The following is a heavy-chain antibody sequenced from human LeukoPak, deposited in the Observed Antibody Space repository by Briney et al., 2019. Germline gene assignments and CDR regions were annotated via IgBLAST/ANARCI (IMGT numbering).Heavy chain of an antibody. J-gene: IGHJ4*02. D-gene: IGHD6-19*01. CDR3: AREGGIIVAGKFDS. V-gene: IGHV3-30*02. CDR2: IQYDESDK. Sequence: PGGSLRLSCAASGLTFSTSGMHWVRQAPGKGPEWVAFIQYDESDKYCADSVRGRLTISRDNSKNTLYLQMNSLRAEDTAVYYCAREGGIIVAGKFDSWGQGTLVTVSS. CDR1: GLTFSTSG.